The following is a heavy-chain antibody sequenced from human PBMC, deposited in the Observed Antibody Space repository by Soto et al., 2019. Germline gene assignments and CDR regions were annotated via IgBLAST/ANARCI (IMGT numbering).Heavy chain of an antibody. V-gene: IGHV4-31*03. CDR2: IYFTGKT. J-gene: IGHJ5*02. Sequence: ANLQESGPGLVKPSETLSLTCTVSGDSIRDGGYYWAWIRQRPGKDLEWMGYIYFTGKTNYNPSLENRLTMSVDMSRRQLYLRLTSVTAADTAVYFCAKDPSPQPIPAVTPGWFDPWGQGISVTVSS. D-gene: IGHD4-4*01. CDR3: AKDPSPQPIPAVTPGWFDP. CDR1: GDSIRDGGYY.